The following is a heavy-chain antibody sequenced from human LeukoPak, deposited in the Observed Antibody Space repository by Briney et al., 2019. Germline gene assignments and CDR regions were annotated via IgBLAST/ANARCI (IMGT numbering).Heavy chain of an antibody. Sequence: SETLSLTCTVSGGSISNYYWSWIRQPPGKGLEWIGYIYYSGSTKYNPSLKSRVTISVDTSKNQFSLRLSSVTAADTALYYCARDYYGSGSYPYWGQGTLVTVSS. CDR1: GGSISNYY. V-gene: IGHV4-59*01. D-gene: IGHD3-10*01. J-gene: IGHJ4*02. CDR3: ARDYYGSGSYPY. CDR2: IYYSGST.